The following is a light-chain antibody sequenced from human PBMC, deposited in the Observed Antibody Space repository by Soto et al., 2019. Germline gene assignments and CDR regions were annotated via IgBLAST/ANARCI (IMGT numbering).Light chain of an antibody. CDR3: QQYNTYST. J-gene: IGKJ1*01. CDR2: DAS. Sequence: DIQMTQSPSSVSASVGDRVTITFRASQSLNSRLAWYQQFPGKAPRLLIYDASSLTSGVPSRFSGGGSGTDFTLTISSLQPDDCATYYCQQYNTYSTFGQGTKVDIK. CDR1: QSLNSR. V-gene: IGKV1-5*01.